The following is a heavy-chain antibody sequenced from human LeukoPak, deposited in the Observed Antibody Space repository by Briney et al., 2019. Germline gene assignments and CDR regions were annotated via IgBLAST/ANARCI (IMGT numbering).Heavy chain of an antibody. CDR2: MNPNSGNT. CDR1: GYTFTSYD. V-gene: IGHV1-8*01. Sequence: ASVKVSCKASGYTFTSYDINWVRQATRQGLEWMGWMNPNSGNTGYAQKFQGRVTMTRNTSISTAYMELSRLRSEDTAVYYCARVEQWLFRLAFDIWGQGTMVTVSS. CDR3: ARVEQWLFRLAFDI. J-gene: IGHJ3*02. D-gene: IGHD6-19*01.